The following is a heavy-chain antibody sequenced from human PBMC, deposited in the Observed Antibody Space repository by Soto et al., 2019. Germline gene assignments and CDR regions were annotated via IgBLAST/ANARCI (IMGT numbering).Heavy chain of an antibody. J-gene: IGHJ5*02. CDR1: GFSLSTSGVG. Sequence: SGPTLVNPTQTLTLTCTFSGFSLSTSGVGVGWIRQPPGKALEWLALIYWDDDKRYSPSLKSRLTITKDTSKNQVVLTMTNMDPVDTATYYCALVVPAAMSRYWFDPWGQGTLVTVSS. V-gene: IGHV2-5*02. CDR3: ALVVPAAMSRYWFDP. D-gene: IGHD2-2*01. CDR2: IYWDDDK.